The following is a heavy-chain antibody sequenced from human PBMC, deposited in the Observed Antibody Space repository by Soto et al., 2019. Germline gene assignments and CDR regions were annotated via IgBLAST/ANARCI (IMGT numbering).Heavy chain of an antibody. CDR1: GASISGNY. Sequence: SETLSLTCNASGASISGNYWSWIRQPPGKGLEWVGSIYYSGSTYYNPSLKSLVTISVDTSKNQFSLKLSSVTDADTAVYYCAGQRGSGSYYNAYYFDYWGQGTLVTVSS. CDR2: IYYSGST. D-gene: IGHD3-10*01. V-gene: IGHV4-59*05. CDR3: AGQRGSGSYYNAYYFDY. J-gene: IGHJ4*02.